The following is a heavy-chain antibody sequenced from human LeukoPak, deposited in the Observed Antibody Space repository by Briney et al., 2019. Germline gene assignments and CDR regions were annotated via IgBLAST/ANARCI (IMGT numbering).Heavy chain of an antibody. CDR3: ARGLLESSRYYFDY. CDR1: GGSFSGYY. D-gene: IGHD6-13*01. V-gene: IGHV4-34*01. CDR2: INHSGST. J-gene: IGHJ4*02. Sequence: PSETLSLTCAVYGGSFSGYYWSWIRQPPGKGLEWIGEINHSGSTNYNPSLKSRVTISVDTSKNQFSLKLSSVTAADTAVYYCARGLLESSRYYFDYWGQGTLVTVSS.